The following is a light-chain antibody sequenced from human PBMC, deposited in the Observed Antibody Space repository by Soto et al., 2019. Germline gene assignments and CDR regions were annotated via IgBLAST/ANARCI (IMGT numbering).Light chain of an antibody. J-gene: IGKJ3*01. CDR1: QGISRW. CDR2: TAS. CDR3: QQTNSFPFT. V-gene: IGKV1-12*01. Sequence: IQMTQSPSSVSASVGDRVTITCRASQGISRWLAWYQQKPGKAPKLLIYTASRLQSGVPSRFSGSGSGTDFTLTISSLQTEDFATYYCQQTNSFPFTLGPGTKVDIK.